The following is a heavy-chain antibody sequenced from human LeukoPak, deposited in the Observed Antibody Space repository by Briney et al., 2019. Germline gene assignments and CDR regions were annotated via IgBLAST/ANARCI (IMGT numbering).Heavy chain of an antibody. V-gene: IGHV4-39*07. J-gene: IGHJ5*02. CDR1: GASISSSNYW. Sequence: SETLSLTCSVSGASISSSNYWWRWIRQPPGTGLEWIGNVQRSGSQSSDPSLKSRVTLSVDLSRNQFSLQLTSVTAADTAVYYCVRDVGSAITESWGQGTLVTVSS. CDR3: VRDVGSAITES. CDR2: VQRSGSQ. D-gene: IGHD1-26*01.